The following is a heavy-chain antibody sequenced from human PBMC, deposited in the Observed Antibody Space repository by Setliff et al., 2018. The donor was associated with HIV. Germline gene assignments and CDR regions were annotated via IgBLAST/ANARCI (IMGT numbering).Heavy chain of an antibody. V-gene: IGHV5-51*01. CDR1: GYTFHNYW. D-gene: IGHD1-26*01. J-gene: IGHJ4*02. CDR2: IYPGDSVT. Sequence: GESLKISCRASGYTFHNYWIGWVRQMPGKGLEGIGVIYPGDSVTRYSPSFQGQGSISADTSITTAYLQWSSLNASDTAIYYCTRRRRAPGTESLEAYWGQGTLVTVSS. CDR3: TRRRRAPGTESLEAY.